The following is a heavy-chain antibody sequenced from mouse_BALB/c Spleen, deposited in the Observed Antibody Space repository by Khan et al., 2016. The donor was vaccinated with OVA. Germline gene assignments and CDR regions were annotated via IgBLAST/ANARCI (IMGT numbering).Heavy chain of an antibody. J-gene: IGHJ3*01. CDR1: GFTFSSYS. D-gene: IGHD4-1*01. CDR3: ASHLTGSFAY. CDR2: ISSDGDYT. V-gene: IGHV5-6*01. Sequence: EVELVESGGDLVRPGGSPQLSCTASGFTFSSYSMSWVRQTPDKRLEWVATISSDGDYTYYPDNVKGRFTISRDNARNTLYLQMSSLKSEDTAMYYCASHLTGSFAYWGQGTLVTVSA.